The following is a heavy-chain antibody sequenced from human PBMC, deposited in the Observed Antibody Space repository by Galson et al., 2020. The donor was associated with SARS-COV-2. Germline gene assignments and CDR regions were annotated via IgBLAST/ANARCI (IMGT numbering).Heavy chain of an antibody. Sequence: GGSLRLSCAASGFTFSSYAMSWVRQAPGKGLEWVSAISGSVGSTYYADSVKGRFTISRDNSKNTLYLQMNSLRAEDTAVYYCAKGTLLTYYYGMDVWGQGTRVTVSS. J-gene: IGHJ6*02. CDR2: ISGSVGST. CDR1: GFTFSSYA. CDR3: AKGTLLTYYYGMDV. D-gene: IGHD1-26*01. V-gene: IGHV3-23*01.